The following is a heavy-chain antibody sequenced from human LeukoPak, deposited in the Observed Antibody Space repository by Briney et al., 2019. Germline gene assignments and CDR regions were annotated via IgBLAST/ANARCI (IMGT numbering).Heavy chain of an antibody. J-gene: IGHJ5*01. D-gene: IGHD2-21*02. CDR1: GFTFSDYY. V-gene: IGHV3-30*02. Sequence: GGSLRLSCAASGFTFSDYYMSWIRQAPGKGLEWVSFIRFDGSNTYHADSVKGRFTISRDNSKNTLYLQMNSLTSEDTAVYYCAKVKTDILIPDSWGQGTLVTVSS. CDR2: IRFDGSNT. CDR3: AKVKTDILIPDS.